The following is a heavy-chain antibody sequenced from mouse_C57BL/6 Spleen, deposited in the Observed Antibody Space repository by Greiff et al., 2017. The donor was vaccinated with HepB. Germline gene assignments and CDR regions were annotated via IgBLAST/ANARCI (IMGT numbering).Heavy chain of an antibody. CDR3: ARHEGYGYDEGYYAMDY. D-gene: IGHD2-2*01. CDR2: FYPGSGSI. Sequence: QVHVKQSGAELVKPGASVKLSCKASGYTFTEYTIHWVKQRSGQGLEWIGWFYPGSGSIKYNEKFKDKATLTEDKSSSTVYMELSRVTSEDSAVYFCARHEGYGYDEGYYAMDYWGQGTSVTVSS. J-gene: IGHJ4*01. CDR1: GYTFTEYT. V-gene: IGHV1-62-2*01.